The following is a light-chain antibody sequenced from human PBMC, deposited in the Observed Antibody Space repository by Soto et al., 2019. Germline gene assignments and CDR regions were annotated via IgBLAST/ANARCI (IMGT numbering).Light chain of an antibody. CDR3: QQRSNWPPVLT. Sequence: EIVLTQSPATLSLSPGERATLSCRASQSVSSYLSWYQQKPGQAPRLLIYDASKRATGIPARFSGSGSGTDFTLTISSLEPEDCAVYYCQQRSNWPPVLTFGGGTKVEIK. CDR2: DAS. J-gene: IGKJ4*01. V-gene: IGKV3-11*01. CDR1: QSVSSY.